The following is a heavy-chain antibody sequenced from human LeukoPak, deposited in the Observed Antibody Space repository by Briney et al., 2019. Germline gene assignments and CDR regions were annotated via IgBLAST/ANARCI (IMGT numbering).Heavy chain of an antibody. J-gene: IGHJ4*02. CDR3: ATSYGSGSYYKDY. D-gene: IGHD3-10*01. CDR1: GFTFGPYT. Sequence: GGSLRLSCAASGFTFGPYTMNWVRQAPGKGLEWVSYISSSSDTIYYADSVKGRFTISRDNAKNSLYLQMNSLRAEDTAVYYCATSYGSGSYYKDYWGQGTLVTVSS. V-gene: IGHV3-48*04. CDR2: ISSSSDTI.